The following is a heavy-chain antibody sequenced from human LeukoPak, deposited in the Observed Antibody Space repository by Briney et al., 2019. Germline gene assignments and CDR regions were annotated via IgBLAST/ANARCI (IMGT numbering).Heavy chain of an antibody. J-gene: IGHJ3*02. V-gene: IGHV3-23*01. CDR1: GFTFSSYA. D-gene: IGHD6-19*01. Sequence: RGSLRLSCAASGFTFSSYAMSWVRQAPGKGLERVSFISGSGATTYYVDSVKGRFTISRDNFQNTLYLQMNTLTDEATAVYYSVNNLRLVISVAGTPRDAFDIWGQGTVVTVSS. CDR3: VNNLRLVISVAGTPRDAFDI. CDR2: ISGSGATT.